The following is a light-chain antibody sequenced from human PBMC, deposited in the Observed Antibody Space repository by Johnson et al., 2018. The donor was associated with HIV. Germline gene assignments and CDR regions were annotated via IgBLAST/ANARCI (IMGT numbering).Light chain of an antibody. CDR1: SSNIGHNY. V-gene: IGLV1-51*02. J-gene: IGLJ1*01. CDR3: ETWDSSLSGYYV. CDR2: EHN. Sequence: QSVLTQPPSVSAAPGQKVTISCSGSSSNIGHNYVSWYQELPGTAPTLLIYEHNKRPSGIPDRFSDSQSGTSATLAIPGLPTGDEADYYCETWDSSLSGYYVFGTVTKLTVL.